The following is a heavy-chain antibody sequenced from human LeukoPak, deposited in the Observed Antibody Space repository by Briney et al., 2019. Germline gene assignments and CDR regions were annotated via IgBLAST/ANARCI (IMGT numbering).Heavy chain of an antibody. D-gene: IGHD6-13*01. J-gene: IGHJ6*02. V-gene: IGHV3-21*01. CDR2: ISSSSSSYI. CDR1: GFTFSSYS. CDR3: ARAAAAGTGYYYYYYGMDV. Sequence: PGGSLRLSCAASGFTFSSYSMNWVRQAPGKGLEWVSSISSSSSSYIYYADSVKGRFTISRDNAKNSLYLQMNSLRAEDTAVYYCARAAAAGTGYYYYYYGMDVWGQGTTVTVPS.